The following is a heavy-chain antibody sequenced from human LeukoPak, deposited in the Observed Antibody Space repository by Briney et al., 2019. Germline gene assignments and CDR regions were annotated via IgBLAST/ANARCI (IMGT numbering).Heavy chain of an antibody. CDR2: ISAYNGNT. J-gene: IGHJ4*02. V-gene: IGHV1-18*01. Sequence: GASVEVSCKASGYTFTSYGISWVRQAPGQGLEWMGWISAYNGNTNYAQKLQGRVTMTTDTSTSTAYMELRSLRSDDTAVYYCARDPPHSSGPNSPCFEYWGQGTLVTVSS. CDR3: ARDPPHSSGPNSPCFEY. CDR1: GYTFTSYG. D-gene: IGHD6-19*01.